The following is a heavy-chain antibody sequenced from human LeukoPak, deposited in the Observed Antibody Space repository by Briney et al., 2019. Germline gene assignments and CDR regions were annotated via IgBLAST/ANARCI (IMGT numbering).Heavy chain of an antibody. CDR3: ARDLDPYYDSSGYAFDI. V-gene: IGHV1-2*02. CDR2: XNPNSGAT. Sequence: TFTRXYMXXVGQAPGQGRXXXXGXNPNSGATNYAQNFQGSVTMTRHTSISTAYMELSRLRSDDTAVYYCARDLDPYYDSSGYAFDIWGQGTMVTVSS. D-gene: IGHD3-22*01. CDR1: TFTRXY. J-gene: IGHJ3*02.